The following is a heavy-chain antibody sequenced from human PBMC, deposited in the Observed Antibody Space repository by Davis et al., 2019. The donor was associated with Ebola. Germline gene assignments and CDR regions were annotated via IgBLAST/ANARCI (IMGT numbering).Heavy chain of an antibody. CDR1: GYTFTSYA. CDR2: INAGNGNT. D-gene: IGHD2-2*01. V-gene: IGHV1-3*01. Sequence: ASVKVSCKASGYTFTSYAMHWVRQAPGQRLEWRGWINAGNGNTKYSQKFQGRVTITRDTSASTAYIELSSRRSEDTAVYYCARGLYQLLSYYYYGMDVWGQGTTVTVSS. J-gene: IGHJ6*02. CDR3: ARGLYQLLSYYYYGMDV.